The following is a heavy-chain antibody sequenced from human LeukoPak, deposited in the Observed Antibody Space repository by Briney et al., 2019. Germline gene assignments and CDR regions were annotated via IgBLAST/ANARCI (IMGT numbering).Heavy chain of an antibody. CDR1: GGSFSGYY. V-gene: IGHV4-34*01. Sequence: PSETLSLTCAVYGGSFSGYYWSWIRQPPGKGLEWIGSIYHSGSTYYNPSLKSRVTISVDTSKNQFTLKLSSVTAADTAVYYCARARGYYDSSVGTWGQGTLVTVSS. CDR2: IYHSGST. J-gene: IGHJ5*02. D-gene: IGHD3-22*01. CDR3: ARARGYYDSSVGT.